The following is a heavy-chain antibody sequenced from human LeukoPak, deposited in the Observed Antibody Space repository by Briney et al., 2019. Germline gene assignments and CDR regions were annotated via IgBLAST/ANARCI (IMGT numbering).Heavy chain of an antibody. D-gene: IGHD6-13*01. CDR2: MDPNSGGT. V-gene: IGHV1-2*04. CDR3: ARGKGSSWFDY. Sequence: GASVKVSCKASGYTFTGQCMHWVRQAPGEGLEWMGWMDPNSGGTKYAQKLQGWVTLTRDTSISTAYLELSRLKSDDTAVYYCARGKGSSWFDYWGQGTLVTVSS. CDR1: GYTFTGQC. J-gene: IGHJ4*02.